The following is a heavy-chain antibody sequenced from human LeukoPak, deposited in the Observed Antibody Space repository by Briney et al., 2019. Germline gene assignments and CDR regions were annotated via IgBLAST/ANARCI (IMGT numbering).Heavy chain of an antibody. CDR3: ARDERRYCSDSSCYPGDY. J-gene: IGHJ4*02. D-gene: IGHD2-2*01. Sequence: GESLRLSCVASGLTFSSYAMKWVRQAPGKGLEWVSAISRTSAYIYYSDSVKGRFTISKDNAKNSVYLQIDRPRAEDTAVYCCARDERRYCSDSSCYPGDYWGEGTLGTVSA. V-gene: IGHV3-21*01. CDR2: ISRTSAYI. CDR1: GLTFSSYA.